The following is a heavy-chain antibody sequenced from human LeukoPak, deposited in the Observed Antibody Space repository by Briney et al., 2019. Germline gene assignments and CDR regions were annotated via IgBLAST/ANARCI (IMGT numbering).Heavy chain of an antibody. CDR3: VAPSTVPSNWETLEY. V-gene: IGHV3-30*03. CDR2: ISHDGSDD. CDR1: GLSFSTYG. Sequence: GRSLRLSCVASGLSFSTYGMHWVRQFPGKGLEWVALISHDGSDDYYGDSVKGRFTISRDNSQNTLYPQMNSLGPEDTALYYCVAPSTVPSNWETLEYWGHGTLVTVSS. D-gene: IGHD7-27*01. J-gene: IGHJ4*01.